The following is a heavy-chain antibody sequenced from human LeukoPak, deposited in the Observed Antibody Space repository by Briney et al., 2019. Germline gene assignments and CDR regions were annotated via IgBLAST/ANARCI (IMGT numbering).Heavy chain of an antibody. Sequence: GGSLRLSCAASGFSFGRLGMHWVRQAPGKALEYVSAISSDGAYIYYANSVRGRFTISRDNSKNTLYLQMGSLRADDMAVYYCARNPGVGLWYFDLWGRGKPVTVSS. CDR3: ARNPGVGLWYFDL. V-gene: IGHV3-64*01. CDR2: ISSDGAYI. J-gene: IGHJ2*01. D-gene: IGHD3/OR15-3a*01. CDR1: GFSFGRLG.